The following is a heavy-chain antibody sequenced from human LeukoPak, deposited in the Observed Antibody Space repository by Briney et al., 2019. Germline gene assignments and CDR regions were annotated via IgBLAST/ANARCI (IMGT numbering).Heavy chain of an antibody. CDR2: INHSGST. J-gene: IGHJ5*02. CDR1: GGSFSGYY. D-gene: IGHD3-10*01. Sequence: SETLSLTCAVYGGSFSGYYWSWIRQPPGKGLEWIGEINHSGSTNYNPSLKSRVTISVDTSKNQFSLTLSSVTAADTAVYYCARSTDYYGSGSYLGWFDPWGQGTLVTVSS. V-gene: IGHV4-34*01. CDR3: ARSTDYYGSGSYLGWFDP.